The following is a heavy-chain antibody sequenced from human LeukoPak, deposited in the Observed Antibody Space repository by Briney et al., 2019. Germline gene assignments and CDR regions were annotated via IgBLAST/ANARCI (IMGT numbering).Heavy chain of an antibody. V-gene: IGHV3-30*18. CDR1: GFTFSNYG. CDR3: AKADSSGWYARAVYYYYGMDV. CDR2: ISYDGSNK. D-gene: IGHD6-19*01. J-gene: IGHJ6*02. Sequence: PGRSLRLSCAASGFTFSNYGMHWVRQAPSKGLEWVAIISYDGSNKYYADSVKGRFTISRDNSKNTLHLQMNSLRAEDTAVYYCAKADSSGWYARAVYYYYGMDVWGQGTTVTVSS.